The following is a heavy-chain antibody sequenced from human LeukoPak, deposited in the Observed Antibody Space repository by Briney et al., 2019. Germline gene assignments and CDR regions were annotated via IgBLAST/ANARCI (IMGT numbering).Heavy chain of an antibody. J-gene: IGHJ5*02. CDR3: ARLGVLIAAAGKLVFPSVPDWFDP. V-gene: IGHV4-59*12. CDR1: GDSLSNYY. Sequence: PSETLSLTCTVSGDSLSNYYWTWIRQPPGKGLEWIGYIYYTGTTNYNPSLESRITISVDTSKNQFSLRLKSVTAADTAVYYCARLGVLIAAAGKLVFPSVPDWFDPWGQGTLVTVSS. CDR2: IYYTGTT. D-gene: IGHD6-13*01.